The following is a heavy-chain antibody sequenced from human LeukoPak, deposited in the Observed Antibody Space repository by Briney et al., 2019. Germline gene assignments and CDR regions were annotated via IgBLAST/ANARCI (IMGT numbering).Heavy chain of an antibody. CDR3: ATSWGPDTSAFRWGRDGMDV. CDR2: ISKSGDHT. J-gene: IGHJ6*02. V-gene: IGHV3-23*01. Sequence: GGSLRLSCAVSGLTFNNYAMSWVRQAPGKGLEWVSAISKSGDHTYYAASAKGRFTIYRDNSKNTQYLQMNSLRAEGTAVYYCATSWGPDTSAFRWGRDGMDVWGQGTTVIVS. D-gene: IGHD3-16*01. CDR1: GLTFNNYA.